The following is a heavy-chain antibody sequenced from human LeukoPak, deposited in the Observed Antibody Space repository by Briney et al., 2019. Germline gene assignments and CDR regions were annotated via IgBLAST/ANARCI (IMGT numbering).Heavy chain of an antibody. CDR2: IRYDGSNK. J-gene: IGHJ5*02. D-gene: IGHD3-22*01. CDR3: AKDPETYYYDSSGYTDNWFDP. V-gene: IGHV3-30*02. CDR1: GFTFSSYG. Sequence: GGSLRLSCAASGFTFSSYGMHWVRQAPGKGLEWVAFIRYDGSNKYYADFVKGRFTISRDNSKNTLYLQMNSLRAEDTAVYYCAKDPETYYYDSSGYTDNWFDPWGQGTLVTVSS.